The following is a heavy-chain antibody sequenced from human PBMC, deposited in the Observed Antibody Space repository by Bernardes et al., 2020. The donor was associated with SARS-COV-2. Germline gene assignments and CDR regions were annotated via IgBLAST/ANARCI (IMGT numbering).Heavy chain of an antibody. J-gene: IGHJ4*02. CDR3: AKNWLFFDY. Sequence: GGSLRLSCAASGFTFTYYAMSWVRQTPGKGLEWVSSISNSGVTTYYADSVKGRFTISSDNSKNTLYLQMHSLRAEDTAIYYCAKNWLFFDYWGQGTLVTVSS. CDR1: GFTFTYYA. V-gene: IGHV3-23*01. D-gene: IGHD5-12*01. CDR2: ISNSGVTT.